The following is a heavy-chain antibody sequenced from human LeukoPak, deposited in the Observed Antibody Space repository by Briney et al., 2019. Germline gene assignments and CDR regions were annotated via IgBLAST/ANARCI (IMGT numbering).Heavy chain of an antibody. CDR3: ARDLSFYGSGSQYYFDY. CDR2: IIPIFGTA. J-gene: IGHJ4*02. V-gene: IGHV1-69*05. Sequence: ASVKVSCKASGGTFSSYAISWVRQAPGQGLEWMGRIIPIFGTANYAQKFQGRVTITTDESTCTAYMELSSLRSEDTAVYYCARDLSFYGSGSQYYFDYWGQGTLVTVSS. D-gene: IGHD3-10*01. CDR1: GGTFSSYA.